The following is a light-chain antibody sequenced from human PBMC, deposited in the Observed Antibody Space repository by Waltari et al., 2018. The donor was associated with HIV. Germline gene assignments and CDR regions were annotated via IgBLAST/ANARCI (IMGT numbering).Light chain of an antibody. CDR1: SRDVGGFNF. V-gene: IGLV2-11*01. CDR3: CAYAGSQIYV. Sequence: QSALTQPRSVSGSPGQSVTLSCTGTSRDVGGFNFVTCYQQPPGKAPKLMIYHVHKRPWVVPHRFSGSRSSNTAALTSSVLQAEDDADYCHCAYAGSQIYVFGAGTKVTVL. CDR2: HVH. J-gene: IGLJ1*01.